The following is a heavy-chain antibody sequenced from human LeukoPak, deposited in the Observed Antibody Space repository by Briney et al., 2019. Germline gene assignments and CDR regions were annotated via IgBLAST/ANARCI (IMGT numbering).Heavy chain of an antibody. CDR2: VSHGGTT. J-gene: IGHJ6*03. Sequence: PSETLPLTCTVYGGSFSDYSWRWIRQPPGKGLEWIGEVSHGGTTNYNPSLESRVTISIDTSNSQFSLNLKSVTAADSGVYYCARDGIAVFGVITGNYYYMDVWGKGTTVTVSS. CDR3: ARDGIAVFGVITGNYYYMDV. V-gene: IGHV4-34*01. D-gene: IGHD3-3*01. CDR1: GGSFSDYS.